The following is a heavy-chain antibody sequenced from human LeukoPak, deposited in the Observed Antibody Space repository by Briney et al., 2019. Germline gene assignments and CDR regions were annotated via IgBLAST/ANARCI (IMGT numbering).Heavy chain of an antibody. CDR2: IYSGGST. V-gene: IGHV3-66*02. D-gene: IGHD3-3*01. Sequence: GGSLRLSCAASGFTVSSNYMSWVRQAPGKGLEWVSVIYSGGSTYYEDSVKGRVTISRDNSKNTLYLQMNSLRAEDTAVYYCASSDFWSGYYDYWGQGTLVTVSS. J-gene: IGHJ4*02. CDR3: ASSDFWSGYYDY. CDR1: GFTVSSNY.